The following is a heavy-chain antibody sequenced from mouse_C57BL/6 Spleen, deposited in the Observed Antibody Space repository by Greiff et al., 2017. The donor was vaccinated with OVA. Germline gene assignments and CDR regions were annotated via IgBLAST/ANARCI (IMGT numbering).Heavy chain of an antibody. CDR2: IWSGGST. CDR3: ARNSAYYSNPYAMDY. Sequence: VKLQQSGPGLVQPSQSLSITCTVSGFSLTSYGVHWVRQSPGKGLEWLGVIWSGGSTDYNAAFISRLSISKDNSKSQVFFKMNSLQADDTAIYYCARNSAYYSNPYAMDYWGQGTSVTVSS. D-gene: IGHD2-5*01. V-gene: IGHV2-2*01. CDR1: GFSLTSYG. J-gene: IGHJ4*01.